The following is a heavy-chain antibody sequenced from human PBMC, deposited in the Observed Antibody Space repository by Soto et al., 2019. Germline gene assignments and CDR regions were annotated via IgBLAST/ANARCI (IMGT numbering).Heavy chain of an antibody. Sequence: GASVKVSCKASGGTFSSYAICWVRQAPGQGXEWMGGIIPIFGTANYAQKFQGRVTITADESTSTAYMELSSLRSEDTAVYYCACSTLGYCSGGSCWTPFDYWGQGTLVTVSS. CDR1: GGTFSSYA. V-gene: IGHV1-69*13. CDR2: IIPIFGTA. D-gene: IGHD2-15*01. J-gene: IGHJ4*02. CDR3: ACSTLGYCSGGSCWTPFDY.